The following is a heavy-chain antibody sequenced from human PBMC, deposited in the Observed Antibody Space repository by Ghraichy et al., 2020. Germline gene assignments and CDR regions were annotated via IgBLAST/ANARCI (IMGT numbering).Heavy chain of an antibody. V-gene: IGHV3-7*01. D-gene: IGHD4-17*01. CDR3: ARGGMWDYGDYSNFDY. CDR2: IKQDGSEK. J-gene: IGHJ4*02. CDR1: GFTFSNYW. Sequence: GGSLRLSCAASGFTFSNYWMSWVRQAPGKGLEWVANIKQDGSEKYYVDSVKGRFTISRDNAKNSLYLQMNSLRAEDTAVYYCARGGMWDYGDYSNFDYWGQGTLVTVSS.